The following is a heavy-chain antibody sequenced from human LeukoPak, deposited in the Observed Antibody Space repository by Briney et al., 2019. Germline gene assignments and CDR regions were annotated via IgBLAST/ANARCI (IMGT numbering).Heavy chain of an antibody. Sequence: GGSLRLSCAASGFTFSSYSMNWVRQAPGKGLEWVSYISSSSTIYYADSVKGRFTISRDNAKNSLYLQMNSLRAEDTAVYYCAKMPRRLIYYFDYWGQGTLVTVSS. D-gene: IGHD3-16*01. J-gene: IGHJ4*02. CDR3: AKMPRRLIYYFDY. CDR2: ISSSSTI. V-gene: IGHV3-48*01. CDR1: GFTFSSYS.